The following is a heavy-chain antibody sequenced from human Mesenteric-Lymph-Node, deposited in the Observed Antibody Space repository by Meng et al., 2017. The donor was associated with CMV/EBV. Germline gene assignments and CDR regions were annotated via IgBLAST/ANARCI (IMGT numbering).Heavy chain of an antibody. CDR2: IYSGGST. D-gene: IGHD2-2*01. V-gene: IGHV3-66*02. CDR3: ARAPRSPSPYYFDY. CDR1: GFTVRSNY. J-gene: IGHJ4*02. Sequence: AATGFTVRSNYMSWVRQAPGKGLEWVSVIYSGGSTYYADSVKGRFTISRDNSKNTLYLQMNSLRAEDTAVYYCARAPRSPSPYYFDYWGQGTLVTVSS.